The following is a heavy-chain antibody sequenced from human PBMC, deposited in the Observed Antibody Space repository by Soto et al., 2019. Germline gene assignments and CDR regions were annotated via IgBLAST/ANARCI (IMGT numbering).Heavy chain of an antibody. V-gene: IGHV4-59*01. D-gene: IGHD3-10*01. CDR3: ARLWASESYPDWFDP. Sequence: PSETLSLTCTVSGGSISSYYWSWIRQPPGKGLEWIGYIYYSGSTNYNPSLKSRVTISVDTSKNQFSLKLSSVTAADTAVYYCARLWASESYPDWFDPWGQGTLVTVSS. CDR1: GGSISSYY. CDR2: IYYSGST. J-gene: IGHJ5*02.